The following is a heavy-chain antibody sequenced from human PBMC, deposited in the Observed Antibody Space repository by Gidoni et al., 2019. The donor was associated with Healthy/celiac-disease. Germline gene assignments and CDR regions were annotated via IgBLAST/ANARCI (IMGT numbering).Heavy chain of an antibody. D-gene: IGHD3-10*01. V-gene: IGHV4-59*01. CDR2: IYYSGST. CDR3: ARGGGLTSGSYYNGWFDP. CDR1: GGSISSYY. J-gene: IGHJ5*02. Sequence: QVQLQESGPGLVKPSETLSLTCTVSGGSISSYYWSWIRQPPGKGLEWIGYIYYSGSTNYNPSLKSRVTISVDTSKNQFSLKLSSVTAADTAVYYCARGGGLTSGSYYNGWFDPWGQGTLVTVSS.